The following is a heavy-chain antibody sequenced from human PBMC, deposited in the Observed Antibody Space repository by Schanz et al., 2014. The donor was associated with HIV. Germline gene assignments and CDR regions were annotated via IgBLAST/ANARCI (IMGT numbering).Heavy chain of an antibody. CDR2: IWETGKIK. Sequence: QVQLVESGGGVVQPGRSLRLSCAASGFTFSRYAMHWVRQPPGKGLDWVAVIWETGKIKNYAEAVRGRFTISRDNSKNTLHLQMNSLRAEDTAVYYCARDGSLNRGFDYWGQGTLVTVSS. V-gene: IGHV3-33*08. CDR1: GFTFSRYA. J-gene: IGHJ4*02. D-gene: IGHD3-10*01. CDR3: ARDGSLNRGFDY.